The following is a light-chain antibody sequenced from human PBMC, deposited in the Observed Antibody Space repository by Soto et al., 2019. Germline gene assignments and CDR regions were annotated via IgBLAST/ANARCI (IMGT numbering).Light chain of an antibody. V-gene: IGKV1-5*03. J-gene: IGKJ2*01. CDR2: KAS. CDR1: ESISSW. CDR3: QQYSSYPYT. Sequence: DIQMTQSPSTLSASVGDRVTITCRASESISSWLAWYQQKPGKAPKLLIYKASSLESGVPSRFSGSGSGTECTLTISSLQPDDLATYYCQQYSSYPYTFGQGTKLEIK.